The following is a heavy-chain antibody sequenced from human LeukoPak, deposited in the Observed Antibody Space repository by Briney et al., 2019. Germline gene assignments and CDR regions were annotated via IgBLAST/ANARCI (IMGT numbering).Heavy chain of an antibody. CDR2: LYSDGNT. D-gene: IGHD1-14*01. Sequence: GGSLRLSCAASGFTVITNDMTWVHQAPGKGLEWVSVLYSDGNTKYADSVQGRFTISRDNSKNTLYLEMNSLSPDDTAVYYCARGVEPLAANTLAYWGQGTLVTVSS. CDR3: ARGVEPLAANTLAY. J-gene: IGHJ4*02. V-gene: IGHV3-53*01. CDR1: GFTVITND.